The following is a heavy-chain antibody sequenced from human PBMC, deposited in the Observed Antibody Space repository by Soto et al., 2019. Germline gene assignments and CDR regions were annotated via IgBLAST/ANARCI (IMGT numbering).Heavy chain of an antibody. V-gene: IGHV1-69*08. J-gene: IGHJ4*02. CDR3: ARDPGVAVAGSFDY. CDR1: GGTFSSYT. Sequence: QVQLVQSGAEVKKPGSSVKVSCKASGGTFSSYTISWVRQAPGQGLEWMGRIIPILGIANYAQKFQGRVTITADKSTSTAYMELSSLRSEDTAVYYCARDPGVAVAGSFDYWGQGTLVTVSS. CDR2: IIPILGIA. D-gene: IGHD6-19*01.